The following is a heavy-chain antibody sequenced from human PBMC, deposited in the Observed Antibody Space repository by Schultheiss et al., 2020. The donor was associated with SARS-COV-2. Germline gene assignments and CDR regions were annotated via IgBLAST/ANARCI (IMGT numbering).Heavy chain of an antibody. D-gene: IGHD2-21*02. Sequence: SGPTLVKPTQTLTLTCTFSGFSLSTSGVGVGWIRQPPGKALEWLALIYWDDDKRYSTSLKSRLTISKDTSKNQVVLTMTNMDPVDTATYYCARIAGGDSNWYYFDYWGQGTLVTVSS. J-gene: IGHJ4*02. CDR3: ARIAGGDSNWYYFDY. CDR1: GFSLSTSGVG. CDR2: IYWDDDK. V-gene: IGHV2-5*02.